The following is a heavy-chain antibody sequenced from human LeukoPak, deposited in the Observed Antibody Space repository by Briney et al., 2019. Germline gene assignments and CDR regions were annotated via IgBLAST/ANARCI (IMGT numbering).Heavy chain of an antibody. V-gene: IGHV4-39*07. Sequence: SETLSLTCTVSGGSISSSSYYWGWIRQPPGKGLEWIGSIYYSGSTYYNPSLKSRVTISVDTSKKQFSLKLSSVTAADTAVYYCARRRFYCTNGVCYPSNFDYWGQGTLVTVSS. J-gene: IGHJ4*02. CDR3: ARRRFYCTNGVCYPSNFDY. D-gene: IGHD2-8*01. CDR1: GGSISSSSYY. CDR2: IYYSGST.